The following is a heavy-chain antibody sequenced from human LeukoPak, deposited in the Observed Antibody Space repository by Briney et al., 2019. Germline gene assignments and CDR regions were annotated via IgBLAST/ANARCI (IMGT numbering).Heavy chain of an antibody. D-gene: IGHD6-13*01. Sequence: SETLSLTCTVSGGSISSYYWSWIRQPPGKGLEWIGYIYYSGSTNYNPSLKSRVTISVDTSKNQFSLKLSSVSAADTAVYYCARHSRGAAAGTRSRGNWFDPWGQGTLVTVSS. V-gene: IGHV4-59*08. CDR2: IYYSGST. J-gene: IGHJ5*02. CDR3: ARHSRGAAAGTRSRGNWFDP. CDR1: GGSISSYY.